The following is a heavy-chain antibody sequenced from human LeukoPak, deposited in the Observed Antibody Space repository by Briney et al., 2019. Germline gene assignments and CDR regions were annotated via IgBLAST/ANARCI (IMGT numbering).Heavy chain of an antibody. D-gene: IGHD1-26*01. CDR3: ARDASLEWELYLFDY. Sequence: GASVKVSCKASGYTFTGYYMHWVRQAPGQGLEWMGWINPNSGGTNYAQKFQGRVTMTRDTSISTAYMELSRLRSEDTAVYYCARDASLEWELYLFDYWGQGTMVTVSS. V-gene: IGHV1-2*02. CDR1: GYTFTGYY. J-gene: IGHJ4*03. CDR2: INPNSGGT.